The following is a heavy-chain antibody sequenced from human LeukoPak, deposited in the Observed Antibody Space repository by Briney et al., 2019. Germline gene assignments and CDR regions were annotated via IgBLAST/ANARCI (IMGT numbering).Heavy chain of an antibody. D-gene: IGHD1-26*01. Sequence: XXVRQAXGQGLEWMGRIIPILGIANYAQKFQGRVTITADKSTSTAYMELSSLRSEDTAVYYCARRTGSYSREVSGYWGQGTLVTVSS. CDR3: ARRTGSYSREVSGY. V-gene: IGHV1-69*02. CDR2: IIPILGIA. J-gene: IGHJ4*02.